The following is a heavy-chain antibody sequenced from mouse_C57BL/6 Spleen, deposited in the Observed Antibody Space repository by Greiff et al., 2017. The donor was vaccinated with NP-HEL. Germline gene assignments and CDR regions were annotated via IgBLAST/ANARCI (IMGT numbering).Heavy chain of an antibody. CDR1: GYTFTSYW. D-gene: IGHD2-3*01. CDR3: ARFDGYYGYFDV. J-gene: IGHJ1*03. CDR2: IDPSDSYT. V-gene: IGHV1-69*01. Sequence: QVHVKQPGAELVMPGASVKLSCKASGYTFTSYWMHWVKQRPGQGLEWIGEIDPSDSYTNYNQKFKGKSTLTVDKSSSTAYMQLSSLTSEDSAVYYCARFDGYYGYFDVWGTGTTVTVSS.